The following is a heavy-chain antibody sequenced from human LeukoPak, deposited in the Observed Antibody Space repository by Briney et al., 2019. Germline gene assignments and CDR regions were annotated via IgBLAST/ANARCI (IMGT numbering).Heavy chain of an antibody. CDR2: IYTSGST. Sequence: SETLSLTCTVSGGSISSYYWSWIRQPAGKGLEWIGRIYTSGSTNYNPSLKSRGTMSVDTSKNQFSLKLSSVTAADTAVYYCARDSMVRGASDAFDIWGQGTMVTVSS. CDR1: GGSISSYY. CDR3: ARDSMVRGASDAFDI. V-gene: IGHV4-4*07. J-gene: IGHJ3*02. D-gene: IGHD3-10*01.